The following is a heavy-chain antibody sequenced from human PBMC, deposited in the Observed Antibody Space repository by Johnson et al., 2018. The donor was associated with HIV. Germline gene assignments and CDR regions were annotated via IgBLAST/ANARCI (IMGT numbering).Heavy chain of an antibody. CDR1: GFTFSIYA. V-gene: IGHV3-23*04. CDR3: ARELTSWGVGVAFDI. CDR2: ISCSGAST. Sequence: EVQLVESGGGLVQPGGSLRLSCAVSGFTFSIYAMHWVRQAPGKGLEWVSAISCSGASTYYADSVKGRFTISRHNSKNTLYLQMNSLRDEDTAVYYWARELTSWGVGVAFDIWGQGTMVTVSS. D-gene: IGHD2-2*01. J-gene: IGHJ3*02.